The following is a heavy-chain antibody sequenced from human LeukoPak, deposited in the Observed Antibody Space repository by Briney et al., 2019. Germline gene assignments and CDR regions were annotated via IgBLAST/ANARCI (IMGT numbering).Heavy chain of an antibody. CDR3: AKGRSADITAAINY. Sequence: PGGPLRLSCAASGCTFINSAMNWVRQGPGKGLEWVSGISGSGDSTYYADSVKGRFTISRDSSNNTLFLQINSLRAADTAAYYCAKGRSADITAAINYWGQGTLVTVSS. V-gene: IGHV3-23*01. J-gene: IGHJ4*02. D-gene: IGHD6-25*01. CDR2: ISGSGDST. CDR1: GCTFINSA.